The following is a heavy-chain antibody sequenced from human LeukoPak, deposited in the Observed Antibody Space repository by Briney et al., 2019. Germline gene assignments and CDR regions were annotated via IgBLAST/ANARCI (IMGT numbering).Heavy chain of an antibody. J-gene: IGHJ4*02. Sequence: VGSLRLSCAPSGFTLTNYWMTCVRASPGKGLERVVYIKQDGSDKYYVDSVEGRFTISRDNAKNSLYLQMNNLRAEDTTVYYCASSFLAGPLDYWGQGTLVTVSS. D-gene: IGHD6-19*01. CDR1: GFTLTNYW. CDR2: IKQDGSDK. V-gene: IGHV3-7*02. CDR3: ASSFLAGPLDY.